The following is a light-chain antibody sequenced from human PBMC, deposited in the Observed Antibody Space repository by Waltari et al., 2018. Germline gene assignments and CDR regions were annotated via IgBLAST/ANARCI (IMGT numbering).Light chain of an antibody. V-gene: IGLV3-19*01. CDR3: NSRDSTGKLYV. Sequence: SSELTQDPAVSVALGQTVRVTAQCARPRNYYARWYQQKPGQAPKLAIFGQNNRPAGIPARFSGSSSGNTASLIITGAQAEDEADYYCNSRDSTGKLYVFGAGTKVTVL. CDR2: GQN. J-gene: IGLJ1*01. CDR1: RPRNYY.